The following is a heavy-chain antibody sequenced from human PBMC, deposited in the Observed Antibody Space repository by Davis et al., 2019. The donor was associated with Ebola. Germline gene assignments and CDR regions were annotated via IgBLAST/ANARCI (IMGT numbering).Heavy chain of an antibody. CDR3: ARVYCSSTSCSPYFDY. Sequence: SVKVSCKASGGTFSSYAISWVRQAPGQGLEWMGGIIPIFGTANYAQKFQGRVTITADESTSTAYMELSSLRSEDTAVYYCARVYCSSTSCSPYFDYWGQGTLVTVSS. CDR1: GGTFSSYA. D-gene: IGHD2-2*01. CDR2: IIPIFGTA. J-gene: IGHJ4*02. V-gene: IGHV1-69*13.